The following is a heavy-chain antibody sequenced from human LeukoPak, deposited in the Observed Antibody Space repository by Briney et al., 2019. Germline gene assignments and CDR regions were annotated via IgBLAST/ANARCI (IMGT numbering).Heavy chain of an antibody. D-gene: IGHD1-20*01. J-gene: IGHJ4*02. CDR2: ITNDGSST. CDR3: ARDNPRITGDDFDY. V-gene: IGHV3-74*01. Sequence: GGSLRLSCAASGLTFSSHWMHWVRQAPGKGLVWVSRITNDGSSTTYADSVKGRFTISRDNAKNMLYLQVNSLRAEDTAVYYCARDNPRITGDDFDYWGQGTLVTVSS. CDR1: GLTFSSHW.